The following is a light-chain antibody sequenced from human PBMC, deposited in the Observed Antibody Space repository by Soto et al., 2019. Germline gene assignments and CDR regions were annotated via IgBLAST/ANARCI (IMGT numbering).Light chain of an antibody. CDR3: CSYAGSSSHVV. J-gene: IGLJ2*01. V-gene: IGLV2-23*01. CDR2: EGS. Sequence: QSALTQPASVSGSPGQSITISCTGTSSDVGSYNLVSWYQQHPGKAPKLMIYEGSKRPSGVSNRFSGSKSGNTASLPISGLQAEDEADYYCCSYAGSSSHVVFGGGTKLTVL. CDR1: SSDVGSYNL.